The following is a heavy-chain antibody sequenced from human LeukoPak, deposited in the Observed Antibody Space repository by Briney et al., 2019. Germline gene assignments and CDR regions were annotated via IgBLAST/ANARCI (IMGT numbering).Heavy chain of an antibody. CDR2: IIPILGIA. CDR3: AREQFGVVRGLAYFDY. D-gene: IGHD3-3*01. Sequence: ASVKVSCKASGGTFSSYAISWVRQAPGQGLEWMGRIIPILGIANYAQKFQGRVTITADKSTSTAHMELSSLRSEDTAVYYCAREQFGVVRGLAYFDYWGQGTLVTVPS. J-gene: IGHJ4*02. CDR1: GGTFSSYA. V-gene: IGHV1-69*04.